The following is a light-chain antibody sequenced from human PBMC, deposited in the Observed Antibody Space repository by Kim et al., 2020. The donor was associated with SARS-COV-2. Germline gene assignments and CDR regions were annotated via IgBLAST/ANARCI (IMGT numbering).Light chain of an antibody. J-gene: IGKJ1*01. CDR2: GAS. V-gene: IGKV3-20*01. CDR1: QHVNNNF. CDR3: QHYGTSPRT. Sequence: SPGENATLSCRASQHVNNNFLAGYQQKHGQAPRRLIYGASERAAGISDRFIGSGSGTDFTLTISRLEPEDFAVYFCQHYGTSPRTFGQGTKVDIK.